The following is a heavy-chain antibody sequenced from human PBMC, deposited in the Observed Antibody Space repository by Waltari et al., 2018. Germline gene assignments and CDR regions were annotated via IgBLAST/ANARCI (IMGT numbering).Heavy chain of an antibody. J-gene: IGHJ4*02. V-gene: IGHV4-4*02. CDR3: ARGFDGWPFDY. Sequence: QVQLKESGPGLVKPSGTLSLTCSVSVGSFSSSDWWSWVRQPPGKGLEWIGEIHHSGSTNHNPSLKSRVIMSVDKSKNQFSLKMNSVTAADTAVYYCARGFDGWPFDYWGQGMLVLVSS. CDR1: VGSFSSSDW. D-gene: IGHD6-19*01. CDR2: IHHSGST.